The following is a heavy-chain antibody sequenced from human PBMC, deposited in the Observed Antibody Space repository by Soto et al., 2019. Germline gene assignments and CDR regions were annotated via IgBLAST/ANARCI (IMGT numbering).Heavy chain of an antibody. CDR3: ARADWFDP. J-gene: IGHJ5*02. V-gene: IGHV3-74*01. CDR1: GSTFSVYW. CDR2: VKNDGTIT. Sequence: EVQLVESGGALVQPGGSLRLSCAASGSTFSVYWMHWVRQAPGQGLVWVARVKNDGTITSYADSVRGRFTISRDNAKNTRYLQMNSPRVEYTAVYYCARADWFDPWGQGTLVTVSS.